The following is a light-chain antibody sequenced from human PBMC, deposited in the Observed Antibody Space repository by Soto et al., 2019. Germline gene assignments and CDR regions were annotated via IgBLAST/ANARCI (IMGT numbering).Light chain of an antibody. V-gene: IGKV1-39*01. J-gene: IGKJ2*01. CDR3: QQSYSTPPYT. CDR1: QSISSY. CDR2: AAS. Sequence: DIQMTQSPSSLSASVGDRVTITCRTSQSISSYLNWYQQKPGKAPKLLIYAASSLQSGVPSRFNGSGSGTDFTLTISSLQPEDFAIYYCQQSYSTPPYTFGQGTKLEIK.